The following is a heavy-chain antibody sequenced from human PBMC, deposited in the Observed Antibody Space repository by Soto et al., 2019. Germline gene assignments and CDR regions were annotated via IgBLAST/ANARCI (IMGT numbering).Heavy chain of an antibody. D-gene: IGHD3-10*01. V-gene: IGHV1-69*01. CDR2: VSPPFRTS. CDR3: ARVLYYGSGSYSPYGMDV. CDR1: GVSFNNNG. Sequence: QVQLVQSGAEVKKPGSSVKVSCKTSGVSFNNNGIGWVRQSPGHGLEWMGGVSPPFRTSNYARKFQGRNSITADASTGTVNMELSSLTSADTAQYYCARVLYYGSGSYSPYGMDVWGQGTRVTVSS. J-gene: IGHJ6*02.